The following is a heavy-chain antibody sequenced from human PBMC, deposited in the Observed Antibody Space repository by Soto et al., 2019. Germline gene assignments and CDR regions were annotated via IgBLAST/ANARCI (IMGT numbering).Heavy chain of an antibody. CDR2: ISYDGSNK. Sequence: QVQLVESGGGVVQPGRSLSLSCAASGFTFSSYGMHWVRQAPGKGLEWVAVISYDGSNKYYADSVKGRFTISRDNSKNTLYLQMNSLRAEDTAVYYCAKDVSPSDVWGKGTTVTVSS. CDR3: AKDVSPSDV. V-gene: IGHV3-30*18. J-gene: IGHJ6*04. CDR1: GFTFSSYG.